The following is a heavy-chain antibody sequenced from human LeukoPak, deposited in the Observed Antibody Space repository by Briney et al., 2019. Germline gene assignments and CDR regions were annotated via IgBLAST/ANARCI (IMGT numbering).Heavy chain of an antibody. V-gene: IGHV4-61*02. CDR2: IYTSGST. J-gene: IGHJ5*02. Sequence: TSETLSLTCTVSGNSISSGDYYWSWIRQPAGKGLEWIGRIYTSGSTYYNPSLKSRVTISVDTSKNQFSLKLSSVTAADTAVYYCARVVTMIVVAWGQGTLVTVSS. D-gene: IGHD3-22*01. CDR3: ARVVTMIVVA. CDR1: GNSISSGDYY.